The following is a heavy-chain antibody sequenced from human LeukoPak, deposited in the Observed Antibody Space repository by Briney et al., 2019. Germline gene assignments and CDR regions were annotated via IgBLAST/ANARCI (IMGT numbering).Heavy chain of an antibody. CDR3: AREQVGATPSDY. CDR1: GYTFTSYD. D-gene: IGHD1-26*01. Sequence: GASVKVSCKASGYTFTSYDINWVRQATGQGLEWMGWMNPNSGNTGYAQKLQGRVTMTTDTSTSTAYMELRSLRSDDTAVYYCAREQVGATPSDYWGQGTLVTVSS. V-gene: IGHV1-8*01. CDR2: MNPNSGNT. J-gene: IGHJ4*02.